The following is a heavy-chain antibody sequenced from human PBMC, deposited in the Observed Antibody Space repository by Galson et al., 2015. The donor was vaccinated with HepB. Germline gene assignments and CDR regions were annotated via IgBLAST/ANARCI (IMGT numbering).Heavy chain of an antibody. Sequence: SLRLSCAASGFTFSSYAMHWVRQAPGKGLEWVAVISYDGSNKYYADSVKGRFTISRDNSKNTLYLQMNSLRAEDTAVYYCARDGSGSYWGLYYYYYGMDVWGQGTTVTVSS. CDR1: GFTFSSYA. CDR2: ISYDGSNK. V-gene: IGHV3-30-3*01. J-gene: IGHJ6*02. D-gene: IGHD3-10*01. CDR3: ARDGSGSYWGLYYYYYGMDV.